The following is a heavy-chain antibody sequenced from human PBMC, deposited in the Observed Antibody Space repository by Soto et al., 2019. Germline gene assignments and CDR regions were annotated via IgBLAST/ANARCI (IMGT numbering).Heavy chain of an antibody. Sequence: EVQLVESGGAVVQPGGSLRLSCAASGFTFDDYTMHWVRQAPGKGLGWVSLVSWDGAGTYYADSVKGRFTISRDNSKHSLFLEMNCLRIEDTFLYYCGKDIDRDAMVYFGSWGQGTLVTVSA. CDR3: GKDIDRDAMVYFGS. CDR1: GFTFDDYT. CDR2: VSWDGAGT. D-gene: IGHD2-8*01. J-gene: IGHJ4*02. V-gene: IGHV3-43*01.